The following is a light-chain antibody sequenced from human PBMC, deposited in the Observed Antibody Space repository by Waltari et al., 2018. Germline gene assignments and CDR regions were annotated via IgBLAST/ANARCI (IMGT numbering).Light chain of an antibody. Sequence: QLVLTQSPSASASLGASVKLTCTLSSGHSSYAIAWHQQQPEKAPRYLMTLNSDGSHSKGDGIPDRFSGSSSGAERYLNISSLQSEDEADYYCQTWGTGIQVFGGGTKLTVL. CDR3: QTWGTGIQV. J-gene: IGLJ2*01. CDR1: SGHSSYA. V-gene: IGLV4-69*01. CDR2: LNSDGSH.